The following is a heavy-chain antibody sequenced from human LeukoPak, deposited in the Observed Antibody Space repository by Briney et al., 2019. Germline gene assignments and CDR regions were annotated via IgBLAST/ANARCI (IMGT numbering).Heavy chain of an antibody. CDR3: ARDPRDSSGYYHLFDY. CDR2: IKQDGSEK. Sequence: PGGSLRLSCAASGFTFSSYWMSWVRQAPGKGLEWVANIKQDGSEKCYVDSVKGRFTISRDNAKNSLYLQMNSLRAEDTAVYYCARDPRDSSGYYHLFDYWGQGTLVTVSS. V-gene: IGHV3-7*01. J-gene: IGHJ4*02. D-gene: IGHD3-22*01. CDR1: GFTFSSYW.